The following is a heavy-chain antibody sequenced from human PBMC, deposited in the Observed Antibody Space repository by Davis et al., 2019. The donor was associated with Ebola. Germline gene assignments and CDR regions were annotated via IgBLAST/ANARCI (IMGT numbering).Heavy chain of an antibody. CDR2: IFTAEST. V-gene: IGHV4-4*07. J-gene: IGHJ4*02. D-gene: IGHD3-22*01. Sequence: PSETLSLTCTVSGGSISSYYWSWIRQPAGRGLEWIGRIFTAESTNYNPSLKSRVTMSLDTSKNQFSLKLTSVTAADTAVYYCAGGAVDSTYDSSGYYFDIWGQGTLVTVSS. CDR3: AGGAVDSTYDSSGYYFDI. CDR1: GGSISSYY.